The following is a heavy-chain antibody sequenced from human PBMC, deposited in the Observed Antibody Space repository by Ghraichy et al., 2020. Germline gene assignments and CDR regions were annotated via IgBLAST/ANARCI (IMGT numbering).Heavy chain of an antibody. CDR1: GGTFSSYA. CDR3: ARGFLEWLFVYFQH. V-gene: IGHV1-69*13. J-gene: IGHJ1*01. Sequence: SVKVSCKASGGTFSSYAISWVRQAPGQGLEWMGGIIPIFGTANYAQKFQGRVTITADESTSTAYMELSSLRSEDTAVYYCARGFLEWLFVYFQHWGQGTLVTVSS. D-gene: IGHD3-3*01. CDR2: IIPIFGTA.